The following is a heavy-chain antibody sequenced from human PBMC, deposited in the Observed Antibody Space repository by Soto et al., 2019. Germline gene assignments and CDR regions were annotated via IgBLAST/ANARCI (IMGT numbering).Heavy chain of an antibody. CDR1: GYTFTGYG. CDR3: ARDRQGGGDCCDFDY. J-gene: IGHJ4*02. Sequence: GASVTVSCKASGYTFTGYGISWVRQAPGQGLEWMGWISAYNGNTNYAQKLQGRVTMTTDTSTSTAYMELRSLRSDDTAVYYCARDRQGGGDCCDFDYWGQGTLVTVSS. CDR2: ISAYNGNT. V-gene: IGHV1-18*04. D-gene: IGHD2-21*02.